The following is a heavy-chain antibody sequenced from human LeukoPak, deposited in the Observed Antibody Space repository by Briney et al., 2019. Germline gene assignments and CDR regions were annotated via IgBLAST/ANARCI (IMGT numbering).Heavy chain of an antibody. Sequence: PSETLSLTCAVYGGSSSGYYWSWIRQPPGKGLEWIGEINHSGSTNYNPSLKSRVTISVDTSKNQFSLKLSSVTAADTAVYYCARGLRIRLWLQLGWFDPWGQGTLVTVSS. J-gene: IGHJ5*02. V-gene: IGHV4-34*01. CDR1: GGSSSGYY. CDR3: ARGLRIRLWLQLGWFDP. D-gene: IGHD5-18*01. CDR2: INHSGST.